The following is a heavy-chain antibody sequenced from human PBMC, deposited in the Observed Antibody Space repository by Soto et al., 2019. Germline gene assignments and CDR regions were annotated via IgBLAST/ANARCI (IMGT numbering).Heavy chain of an antibody. Sequence: QAQLVQSGAEVKKPGASVKVSCKASGYTFTSYDINWVRQATGQGLEWMGWMNPNSGNTGYAQKFQGRVTMTRNTSISTAYMELSSLRSEDTAVYYCARRRGTLSSTRQKRWFDPWGEGTLVTVSS. J-gene: IGHJ5*02. CDR3: ARRRGTLSSTRQKRWFDP. D-gene: IGHD2-2*01. CDR2: MNPNSGNT. CDR1: GYTFTSYD. V-gene: IGHV1-8*01.